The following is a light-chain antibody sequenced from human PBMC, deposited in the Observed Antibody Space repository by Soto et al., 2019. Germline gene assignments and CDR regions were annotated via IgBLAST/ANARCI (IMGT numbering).Light chain of an antibody. Sequence: QSVLTQPASVSGSPGQSITISCTGTSSDVGSYNLVSWYRQHPGKAPKLMIYEVSKRPSGVSNRFSGSKSGNTASLTISGLQAEDEADYYCCSYAGRSTRVFGTGTKVTVL. V-gene: IGLV2-23*02. J-gene: IGLJ1*01. CDR1: SSDVGSYNL. CDR2: EVS. CDR3: CSYAGRSTRV.